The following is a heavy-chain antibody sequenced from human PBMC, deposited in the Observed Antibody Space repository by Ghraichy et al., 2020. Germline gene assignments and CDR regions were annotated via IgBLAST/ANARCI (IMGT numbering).Heavy chain of an antibody. CDR2: ISSRSSYI. D-gene: IGHD6-19*01. V-gene: IGHV3-21*01. CDR1: GFTFSSSS. CDR3: ARDTSFDSGVAGPVVSH. Sequence: GGSLRLSCPASGFTFSSSSLNWGRHAPGKGLEWVSSISSRSSYIYYADSVKGRFTISRDNAKNSLYLQMNSLRVEDTAVYYCARDTSFDSGVAGPVVSHWGQGSLVTVPS. J-gene: IGHJ4*02.